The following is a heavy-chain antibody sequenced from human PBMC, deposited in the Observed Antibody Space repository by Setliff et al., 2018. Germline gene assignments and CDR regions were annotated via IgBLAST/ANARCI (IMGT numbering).Heavy chain of an antibody. D-gene: IGHD3-22*01. Sequence: PSETLSLTCTVSGGSFTGTTYYWGWIRQSPGKGLEWIGTIINSGSTYYNPSLKSRVTMSVDTSKSQLSLKLSSVTAADTAVYYCARAFDSSGYYGESHTHYFDNWGQGTLVTVSS. CDR1: GGSFTGTTYY. J-gene: IGHJ4*02. V-gene: IGHV4-39*01. CDR2: IINSGST. CDR3: ARAFDSSGYYGESHTHYFDN.